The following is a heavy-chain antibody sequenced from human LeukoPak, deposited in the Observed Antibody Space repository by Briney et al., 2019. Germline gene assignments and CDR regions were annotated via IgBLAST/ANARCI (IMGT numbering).Heavy chain of an antibody. Sequence: SETLPLTCTVSGGSISSYYWSWIRQPAGKGLEWIGRIYTSGSTNYNPSLKSRVTMSVDTSKNQFSLKLSSVTAADTAVYYCARESLVGARGGFDYWGQGTLVTVSS. V-gene: IGHV4-4*07. CDR3: ARESLVGARGGFDY. CDR2: IYTSGST. CDR1: GGSISSYY. D-gene: IGHD1-26*01. J-gene: IGHJ4*02.